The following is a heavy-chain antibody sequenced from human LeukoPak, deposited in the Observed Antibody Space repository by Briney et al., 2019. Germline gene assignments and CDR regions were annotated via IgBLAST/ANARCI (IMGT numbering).Heavy chain of an antibody. J-gene: IGHJ5*02. V-gene: IGHV1-69*01. CDR3: ARDLGYCSSTSCYGWFDP. CDR1: GGTFSSYA. CDR2: IIPIFGTA. Sequence: SVKVSCKASGGTFSSYAISWVRQATGQGLEWMGGIIPIFGTANYAQKFQGRVTITADESTSTAYMELSSLRSEDTAVYYCARDLGYCSSTSCYGWFDPWGQGTLVTVSS. D-gene: IGHD2-2*01.